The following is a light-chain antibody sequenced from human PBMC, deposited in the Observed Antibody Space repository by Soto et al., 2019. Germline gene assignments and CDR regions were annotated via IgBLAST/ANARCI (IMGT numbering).Light chain of an antibody. CDR1: QSIGST. CDR2: DAS. Sequence: EVVLTQSPAILSLSPGERATLSCRASQSIGSTLAWYQQRSGQAPRLLIYDASSRATGIPGRISGSGSGTDFTLTISSLEVEDFAVYYCQHRGNGPAFGGGIKVEIK. J-gene: IGKJ4*01. V-gene: IGKV3-11*01. CDR3: QHRGNGPA.